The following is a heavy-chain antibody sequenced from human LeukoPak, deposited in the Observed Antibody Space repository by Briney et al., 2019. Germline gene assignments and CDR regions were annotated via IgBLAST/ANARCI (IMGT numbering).Heavy chain of an antibody. D-gene: IGHD4-17*01. CDR3: ARDPADHGDLREDAHYYALDV. CDR2: INTYNGNT. CDR1: GYTSTTYG. Sequence: GASVKVSCKASGYTSTTYGISWVRQAPGQGFEWMGWINTYNGNTNYAHKFRGRVTMTTDTSTRTVYMEVRSLRSDDTAVYYCARDPADHGDLREDAHYYALDVWGQGTTVTVSS. V-gene: IGHV1-18*04. J-gene: IGHJ6*02.